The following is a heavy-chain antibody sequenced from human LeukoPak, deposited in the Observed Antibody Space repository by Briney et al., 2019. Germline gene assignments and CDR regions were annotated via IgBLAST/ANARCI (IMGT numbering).Heavy chain of an antibody. CDR3: ARPRGDILTDFDY. CDR2: INPNSGGT. V-gene: IGHV1-2*02. CDR1: GYTFTDYY. J-gene: IGHJ4*02. D-gene: IGHD3-9*01. Sequence: ASVKVSCKASGYTFTDYYMHWVRQAPGQGLEWMGWINPNSGGTNYAQKFQGRVTMTRDTSISTAYMELSRLRSDDTAVYYCARPRGDILTDFDYWGQGTLVTVSS.